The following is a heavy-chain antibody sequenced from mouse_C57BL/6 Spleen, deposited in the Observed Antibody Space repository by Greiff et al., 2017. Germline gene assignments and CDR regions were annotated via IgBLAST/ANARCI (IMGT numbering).Heavy chain of an antibody. D-gene: IGHD1-1*01. CDR1: GYTFTDYY. V-gene: IGHV1-19*01. J-gene: IGHJ4*01. CDR2: INPYNGGT. Sequence: EVQLQQSGPVLVKPGASVKMSCKASGYTFTDYYMNWVKQSHGKSLEWIGVINPYNGGTSYNQKFKGKATLTVDKSSSTAYMELNSLTSEDSAVYYCARGGASTGDYWGQGTSGTVSS. CDR3: ARGGASTGDY.